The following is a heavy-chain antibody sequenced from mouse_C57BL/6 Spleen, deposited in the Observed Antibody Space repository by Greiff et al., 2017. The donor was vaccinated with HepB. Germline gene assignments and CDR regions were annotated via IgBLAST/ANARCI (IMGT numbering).Heavy chain of an antibody. J-gene: IGHJ2*01. CDR1: GYAFSSSW. V-gene: IGHV1-82*01. Sequence: VQLQQSGPELVKPGASVKISCKASGYAFSSSWMNWVKQRPGKGLEWIGRIYPGDGDTNYNGKFKGKATLTADKSSSTAYMQLRSLTSEDSAVYFCAREGSSGFDYWGQGTTLTVSS. CDR2: IYPGDGDT. CDR3: AREGSSGFDY. D-gene: IGHD3-2*02.